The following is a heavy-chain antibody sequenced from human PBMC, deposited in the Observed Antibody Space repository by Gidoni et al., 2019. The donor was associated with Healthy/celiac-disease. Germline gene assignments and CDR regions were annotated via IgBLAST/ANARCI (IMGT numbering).Heavy chain of an antibody. CDR2: ISGSGGST. J-gene: IGHJ4*02. V-gene: IGHV3-23*01. CDR1: GFTFSSYA. CDR3: AKDVGYYYDSSGYDY. D-gene: IGHD3-22*01. Sequence: EVQLLESGGGLVKPGGSLRLSCAASGFTFSSYAMSWVRQAPGKGLEWVSAISGSGGSTYYADSVKGRFTISRDNSKNTLYLQMNSLRAEDTAVYYCAKDVGYYYDSSGYDYWGQGTLVTVSS.